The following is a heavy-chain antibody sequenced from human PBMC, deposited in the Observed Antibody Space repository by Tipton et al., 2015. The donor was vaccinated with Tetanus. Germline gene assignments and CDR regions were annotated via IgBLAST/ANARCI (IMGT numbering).Heavy chain of an antibody. V-gene: IGHV3-23*01. CDR2: ISGSGGST. CDR1: GFTFSSYA. D-gene: IGHD3-16*01. CDR3: AKDRAAGGMGEVDY. J-gene: IGHJ4*02. Sequence: GSLRLSCAASGFTFSSYAMSWVRQAPGKGLEWVSVISGSGGSTYYADSVKGRFTISRDNSKNTLYLQMNSLRAEDTAVNYCAKDRAAGGMGEVDYYGQGTLVTVSS.